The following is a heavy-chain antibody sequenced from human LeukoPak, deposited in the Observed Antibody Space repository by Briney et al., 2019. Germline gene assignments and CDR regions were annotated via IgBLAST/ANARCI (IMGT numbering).Heavy chain of an antibody. J-gene: IGHJ2*01. D-gene: IGHD3-3*02. CDR3: ARVGDHFHWYLDL. CDR2: LYSGSST. Sequence: KSGGSLTLSCAASRLTLGIYEMNWARHAPEGGLEWVSILYSGSSTYYADSVEGRFTISRDSSKNTLFLQMNDLRAEDTAVYYCARVGDHFHWYLDLWGRGTLVTVSS. V-gene: IGHV3-53*01. CDR1: RLTLGIYE.